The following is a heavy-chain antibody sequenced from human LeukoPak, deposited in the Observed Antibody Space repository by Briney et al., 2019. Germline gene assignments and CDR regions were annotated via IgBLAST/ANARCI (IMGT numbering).Heavy chain of an antibody. CDR2: ISSISSYI. J-gene: IGHJ4*02. V-gene: IGHV3-21*01. CDR1: GFTFSSYS. CDR3: ARDLLYYYDSSATDY. D-gene: IGHD3-22*01. Sequence: GGSLRLSCAASGFTFSSYSMNWVRQAPGKGLEWVSSISSISSYIYYADSVKGRFTISRDNAKNSLYLQMNSLRAEDTAVYYCARDLLYYYDSSATDYWGQGTLVTVSS.